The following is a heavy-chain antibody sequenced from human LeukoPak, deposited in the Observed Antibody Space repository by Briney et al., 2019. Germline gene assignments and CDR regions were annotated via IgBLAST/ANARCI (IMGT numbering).Heavy chain of an antibody. V-gene: IGHV4-31*11. CDR3: ARDGSNEGSSWIEYFQH. J-gene: IGHJ1*01. CDR2: IYYSGST. D-gene: IGHD6-13*01. CDR1: GGSISSGGYY. Sequence: SQTLSLTCAVSGGSISSGGYYWSWIRQHPGKGLEWIGYIYYSGSTYYNPSLKSRVTISVDTSKNQFSLKLGSVTAADTAVYYCARDGSNEGSSWIEYFQHWGQGTLVTVSS.